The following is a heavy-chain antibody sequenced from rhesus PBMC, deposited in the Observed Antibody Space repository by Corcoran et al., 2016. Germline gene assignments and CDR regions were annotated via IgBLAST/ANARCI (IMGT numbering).Heavy chain of an antibody. CDR3: ARHPPHDYGSSYGDY. V-gene: IGHV4-122*01. Sequence: QVQLQGSGPGLVKPSETLSLTCAVSGGSISSSYYYWSWIRQAPGKGLEWIGYISDGGETSYNPSLKRRVTISRDTSKNQFSLKLSSVTAADTAVYYCARHPPHDYGSSYGDYWGQGVLVTVSS. CDR1: GGSISSSYYY. J-gene: IGHJ4*01. CDR2: ISDGGET. D-gene: IGHD4-29*01.